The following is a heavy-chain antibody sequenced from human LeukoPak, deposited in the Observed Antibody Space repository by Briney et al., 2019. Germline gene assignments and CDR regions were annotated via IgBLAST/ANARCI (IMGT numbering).Heavy chain of an antibody. CDR3: ARHKQQLARNGFDF. CDR2: FHYTVNT. V-gene: IGHV4-39*01. D-gene: IGHD6-13*01. CDR1: GDSIRSMSYY. Sequence: SETLSLTCAVSGDSIRSMSYYWGWIRQPPGKGLEWIGSFHYTVNTFYNPSVEGRVTISVDTSSNQFSLMLNSVTAADTAVYYCARHKQQLARNGFDFWGQGTRVTVSS. J-gene: IGHJ3*01.